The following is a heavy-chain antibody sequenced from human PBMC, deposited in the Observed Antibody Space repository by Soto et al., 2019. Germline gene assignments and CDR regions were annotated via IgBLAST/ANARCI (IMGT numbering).Heavy chain of an antibody. V-gene: IGHV4-31*03. J-gene: IGHJ5*02. Sequence: SETLSLTCTVSGGSISSGGYYWSWIRQHPGKGLEWIGYIYYSGSTYYNPSLKSRVTISVDTSKNQFSLKLSSVTAADTAVYYCARFDYGDYLFDPWGQGTLVTVSS. CDR3: ARFDYGDYLFDP. CDR2: IYYSGST. D-gene: IGHD4-17*01. CDR1: GGSISSGGYY.